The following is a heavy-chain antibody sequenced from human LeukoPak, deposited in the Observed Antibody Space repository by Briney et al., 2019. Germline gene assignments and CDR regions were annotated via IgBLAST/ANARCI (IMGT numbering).Heavy chain of an antibody. V-gene: IGHV4-4*02. J-gene: IGHJ4*02. CDR2: ISLTGLT. D-gene: IGHD2-8*01. CDR1: GGSISNTNW. Sequence: SETLSLTCGVSGGSISNTNWWSWVRQPPGQGLEWTGEISLTGLTHYNPSLESRVTVSLDKSKNQLSLNLTSVTAADTAVYYCSRENGAFSPFGYWGQGTLVTVLS. CDR3: SRENGAFSPFGY.